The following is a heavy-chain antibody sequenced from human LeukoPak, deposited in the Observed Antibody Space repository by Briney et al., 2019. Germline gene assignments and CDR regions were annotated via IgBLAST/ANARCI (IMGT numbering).Heavy chain of an antibody. Sequence: SETLSLTCTVSGGSISSSGYYWGWIRQTPGKGLEWIGSIYYSGSNYHNPSLKSRVSMSVDTSKNQFSLKLSSVTAADTAVYYCARHVTRYFDWLLPYFDYWGQGTLVTVSS. D-gene: IGHD3-9*01. CDR2: IYYSGSN. V-gene: IGHV4-39*01. CDR1: GGSISSSGYY. CDR3: ARHVTRYFDWLLPYFDY. J-gene: IGHJ4*02.